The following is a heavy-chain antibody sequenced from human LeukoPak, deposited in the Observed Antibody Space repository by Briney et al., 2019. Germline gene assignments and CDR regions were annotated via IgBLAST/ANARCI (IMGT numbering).Heavy chain of an antibody. Sequence: QSSETLSLTCTVSGGSISSYYWSWIRQPPGKGLEWIGYIYTSGSTNYNPSLKSRVTISVDTSKNQFSLKLSSVTAADTAVYYCARQERMGGFKGYLDYWGQGTLVTVSS. V-gene: IGHV4-4*09. CDR3: ARQERMGGFKGYLDY. CDR1: GGSISSYY. CDR2: IYTSGST. J-gene: IGHJ4*02. D-gene: IGHD2-15*01.